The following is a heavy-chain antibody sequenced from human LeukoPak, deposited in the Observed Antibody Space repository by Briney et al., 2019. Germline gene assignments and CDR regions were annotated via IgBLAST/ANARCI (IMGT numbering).Heavy chain of an antibody. CDR3: ARAPFPWDYFDY. V-gene: IGHV4-34*01. Sequence: SETLSLTCAVYGGSFSGYYWSWIRQPPGKGLEWIGEINHSGSTNYNPSLKSRVTISVDTSKNQFSLKLSSVTAADTAVYYCARAPFPWDYFDYWGQGTLVTVSS. D-gene: IGHD1-26*01. CDR1: GGSFSGYY. CDR2: INHSGST. J-gene: IGHJ4*02.